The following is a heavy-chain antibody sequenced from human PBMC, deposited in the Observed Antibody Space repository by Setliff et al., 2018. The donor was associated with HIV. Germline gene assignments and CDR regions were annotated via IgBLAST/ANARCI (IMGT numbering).Heavy chain of an antibody. V-gene: IGHV3-48*01. CDR3: VRVGNYWYFDL. CDR2: ISSTSSTV. CDR1: GFSFADYN. J-gene: IGHJ2*01. Sequence: GSLRLSCAASGFSFADYNMNWVRQAPGKGLEWVSHISSTSSTVYYADSVTGRFTITRDNANNSLDLQMNSLRVEDTAVYYCVRVGNYWYFDLWGRGTLVTVS. D-gene: IGHD1-26*01.